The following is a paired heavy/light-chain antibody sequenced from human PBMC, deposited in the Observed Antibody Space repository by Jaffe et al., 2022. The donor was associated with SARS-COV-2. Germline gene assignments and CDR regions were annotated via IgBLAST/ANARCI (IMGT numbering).Light chain of an antibody. CDR3: QVWDSSSEV. CDR1: NIGSKS. CDR2: DDS. Sequence: SYVLTQPPSVSVAPGQTARITCGGNNIGSKSVHWYQQKPGQAPVLVVYDDSDRPSGIPERFSGSNSGNTATLTISRVEAGDEADYYCQVWDSSSEVFGGGTKLTVL. V-gene: IGLV3-21*02. J-gene: IGLJ3*02.
Heavy chain of an antibody. Sequence: EVQLVESGGGLVQPGGSLRLSCAASGFTFSSYWMSWVRQAPGKGLEWVANIKQDGSEKYYVDSVKGRFTISRDNAKNSLYLQMNSLRAEDTAVYYCARALPDQILRLGELSLLHNDYWGQGTLVTVSS. CDR1: GFTFSSYW. CDR2: IKQDGSEK. J-gene: IGHJ4*02. D-gene: IGHD3-16*02. CDR3: ARALPDQILRLGELSLLHNDY. V-gene: IGHV3-7*01.